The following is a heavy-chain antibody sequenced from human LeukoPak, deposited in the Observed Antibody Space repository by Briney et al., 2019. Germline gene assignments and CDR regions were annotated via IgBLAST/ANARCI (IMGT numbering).Heavy chain of an antibody. V-gene: IGHV4-59*12. CDR1: GGSISSYY. CDR3: ATNYYDSSGYYHYFDY. J-gene: IGHJ4*02. Sequence: SETLSLTCTVSGGSISSYYWSWIRQPPGKGLEWIGYIYYSGSTNYNPSLKSRVTISVDTSKNQFSLKLSSVTAADTAVYYCATNYYDSSGYYHYFDYWGQGTLVTVSS. D-gene: IGHD3-22*01. CDR2: IYYSGST.